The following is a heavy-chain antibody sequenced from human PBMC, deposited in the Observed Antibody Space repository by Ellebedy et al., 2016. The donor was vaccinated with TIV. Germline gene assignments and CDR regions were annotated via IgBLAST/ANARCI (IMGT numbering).Heavy chain of an antibody. J-gene: IGHJ3*02. Sequence: GESLKISCAASRFSFSSYWMSWVRQPPGKGLEWVANMRQDGGDKYYVDSVKGRFTIARDNAKNSLYLQMSSLRVEDTAVYYCATDGSYGDYRSPTHAFVMWGQGTMVAVSS. D-gene: IGHD4-17*01. CDR1: RFSFSSYW. CDR2: MRQDGGDK. V-gene: IGHV3-7*01. CDR3: ATDGSYGDYRSPTHAFVM.